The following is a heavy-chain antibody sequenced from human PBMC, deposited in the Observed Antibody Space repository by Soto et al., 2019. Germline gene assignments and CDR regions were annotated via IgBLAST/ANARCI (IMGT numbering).Heavy chain of an antibody. J-gene: IGHJ4*02. V-gene: IGHV5-51*01. D-gene: IGHD6-13*01. CDR3: ARSPRSSPYFDF. CDR2: IYPGDHET. CDR1: GCTFCSFW. Sequence: PGEPLKISCHCAGCTFCSFWIGWGRQLPGQGLEWMGIIYPGDHETRYSPSFLGKVTISAETSINTAYLQWSSLEASDSAFYFCARSPRSSPYFDFWGQGALVTVSS.